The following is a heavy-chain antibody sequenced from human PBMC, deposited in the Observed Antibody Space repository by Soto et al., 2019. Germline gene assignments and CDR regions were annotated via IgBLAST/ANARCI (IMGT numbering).Heavy chain of an antibody. CDR2: ISAYNGNT. V-gene: IGHV1-18*01. Sequence: GASVKVSCKASGYTFTSYGISWVRQAPGQGLEWMGWISAYNGNTNYAQKLQGRVTMTTDTSTSTAYMELRSLRSDDTAVYYCVRDDCISTSCRSGWFDPWGQGTLVTVSS. D-gene: IGHD2-2*01. CDR3: VRDDCISTSCRSGWFDP. CDR1: GYTFTSYG. J-gene: IGHJ5*02.